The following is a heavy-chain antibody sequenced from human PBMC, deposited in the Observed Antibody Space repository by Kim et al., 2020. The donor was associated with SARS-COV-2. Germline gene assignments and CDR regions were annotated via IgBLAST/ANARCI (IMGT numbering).Heavy chain of an antibody. V-gene: IGHV3-23*01. CDR1: GFTFSSYA. CDR3: AKDNYETDAFDI. Sequence: GGSLRLSCAASGFTFSSYAMSWVRYAPGKGLEWVSAISGSGGITYYADSVKGRFPIFRHNSKNTLYLQMNSLRAEDTAVYYCAKDNYETDAFDIWGHGTMVTVSS. D-gene: IGHD3-16*01. CDR2: ISGSGGIT. J-gene: IGHJ3*02.